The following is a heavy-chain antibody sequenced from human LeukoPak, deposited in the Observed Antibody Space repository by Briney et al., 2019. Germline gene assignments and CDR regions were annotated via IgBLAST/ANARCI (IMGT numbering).Heavy chain of an antibody. D-gene: IGHD2-21*02. J-gene: IGHJ5*02. CDR1: GYTLTELS. V-gene: IGHV1-24*01. CDR3: ARDLSSLCGGDCSSWFDP. CDR2: FDPEDGET. Sequence: ASVKVSCKVSGYTLTELSMHWVRQAPGKGLEWMGGFDPEDGETIYAQKFQGRVTMTEDTSTDTAYMELSSLRSEDTAVYYCARDLSSLCGGDCSSWFDPWGQGTLVTVSS.